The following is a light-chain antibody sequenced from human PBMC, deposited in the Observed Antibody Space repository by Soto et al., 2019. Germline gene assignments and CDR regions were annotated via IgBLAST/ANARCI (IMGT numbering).Light chain of an antibody. CDR1: SRDVGDYNY. CDR2: GVT. CDR3: SSHTSSSTYV. V-gene: IGLV2-14*01. Sequence: QAALTQPASVSGSPGQSITISCTGTSRDVGDYNYVSWYQQHPGKDPKLMIYGVTNRPSGVSNRCSRAKSGNKASLTISGLQADDEADYYCSSHTSSSTYVFVTGTKVTVL. J-gene: IGLJ1*01.